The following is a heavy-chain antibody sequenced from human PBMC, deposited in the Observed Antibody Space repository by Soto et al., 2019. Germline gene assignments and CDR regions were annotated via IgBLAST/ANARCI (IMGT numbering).Heavy chain of an antibody. CDR3: AQGISGSYGDGMDV. J-gene: IGHJ6*02. D-gene: IGHD1-26*01. Sequence: PGGSLRLSCAASGFTFSSYAMSWVRQAPGKGLEWVSSISAGGGSTYYADSVKGRFTISRDNSKSTLYLQMKSLRAEETAVYYCAQGISGSYGDGMDVWGQGTTVTVSS. CDR2: ISAGGGST. CDR1: GFTFSSYA. V-gene: IGHV3-23*01.